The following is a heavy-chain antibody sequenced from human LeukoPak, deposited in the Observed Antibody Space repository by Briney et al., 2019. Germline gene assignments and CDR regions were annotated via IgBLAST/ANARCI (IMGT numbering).Heavy chain of an antibody. J-gene: IGHJ2*01. CDR3: ARHWGSDWYFDL. D-gene: IGHD7-27*01. Sequence: PSETLSLTCAVSGGSISNYYCSWIRQPSGKGLEWLGYIHYSGYTNCNPSLKSRVTISVDTSKNQFSLNLSSVTAADTAVYYCARHWGSDWYFDLWGRGTLVTVSS. CDR2: IHYSGYT. CDR1: GGSISNYY. V-gene: IGHV4-59*01.